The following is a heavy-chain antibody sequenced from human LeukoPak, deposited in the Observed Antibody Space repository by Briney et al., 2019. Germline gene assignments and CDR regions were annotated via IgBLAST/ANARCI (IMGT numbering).Heavy chain of an antibody. CDR3: ARDMDSGPDFFDY. D-gene: IGHD1-26*01. Sequence: ASVKVSCKASGYTFSDYAIHWVRQAPGQGLEWMGWINPHSGGTDHAQKFQGRVTMTRDTSISTAYMELSRLRSDDTAVYYCARDMDSGPDFFDYWGLGTLVTVSS. J-gene: IGHJ4*02. CDR2: INPHSGGT. CDR1: GYTFSDYA. V-gene: IGHV1-2*02.